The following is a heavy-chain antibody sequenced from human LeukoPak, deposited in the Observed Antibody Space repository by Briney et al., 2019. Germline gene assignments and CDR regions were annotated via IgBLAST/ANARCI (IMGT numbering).Heavy chain of an antibody. J-gene: IGHJ4*02. CDR1: GYTFTDYY. V-gene: IGHV1-69-2*01. CDR2: VDPEDGET. CDR3: ATLIAAAGSRLTPDY. D-gene: IGHD6-13*01. Sequence: AASVKISCKLSGYTFTDYYMHWVQQAPGKGLEWMGLVDPEDGETIYAEKFQGRVTITADTSTDTAYMELSSLRSEDTAVYYCATLIAAAGSRLTPDYWGQGTLVTVSS.